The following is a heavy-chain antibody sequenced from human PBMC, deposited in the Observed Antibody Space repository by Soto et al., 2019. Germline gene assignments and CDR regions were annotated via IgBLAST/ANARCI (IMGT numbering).Heavy chain of an antibody. V-gene: IGHV3-30*18. J-gene: IGHJ4*02. CDR3: AKQFIGGGWESFDY. Sequence: GGSLRLSCEASGFTFRSYGMHWVRQAPGKGLEWVALISYDGSNKYYADSVKGRFTISRDNSKNTLNLHMNSLSAEDTAVYYCAKQFIGGGWESFDYWGQGTMGTVSS. D-gene: IGHD6-19*01. CDR2: ISYDGSNK. CDR1: GFTFRSYG.